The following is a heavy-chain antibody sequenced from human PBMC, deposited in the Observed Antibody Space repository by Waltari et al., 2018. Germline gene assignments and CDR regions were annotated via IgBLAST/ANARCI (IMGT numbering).Heavy chain of an antibody. D-gene: IGHD3-10*01. V-gene: IGHV3-23*01. CDR1: GFTFSNDA. CDR2: ISGSGDNT. Sequence: EVQLLESGGGLVHPGGSLRLSCAASGFTFSNDAMCWVRQAPGKGLEWVSAISGSGDNTFYVDSVKGRFTISRDNSKNTLYLQMNSLRAEDTAVYYCAKHLTLVRGIGPYFDYWGQGTLVTVSS. J-gene: IGHJ4*02. CDR3: AKHLTLVRGIGPYFDY.